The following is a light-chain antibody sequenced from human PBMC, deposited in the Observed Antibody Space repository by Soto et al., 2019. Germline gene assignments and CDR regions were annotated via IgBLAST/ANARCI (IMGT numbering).Light chain of an antibody. Sequence: EIVLTQSPATLSLSPGERAILSCRASQSVRTFLAWFQQKPGQPPRLLIYNASNRTTGIPARFSGSGSGTDFTLTISSLEPEDFAVYYCQQRGDWPPITFGQGTRLEIK. CDR1: QSVRTF. V-gene: IGKV3-11*01. CDR2: NAS. CDR3: QQRGDWPPIT. J-gene: IGKJ5*01.